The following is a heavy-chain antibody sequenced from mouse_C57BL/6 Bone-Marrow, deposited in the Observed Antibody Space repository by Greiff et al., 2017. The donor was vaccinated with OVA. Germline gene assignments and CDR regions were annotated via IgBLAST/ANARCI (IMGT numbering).Heavy chain of an antibody. D-gene: IGHD2-10*01. CDR3: ALGAYYGNFFDY. CDR1: GFTFSDYG. Sequence: EVKLMESGGGLVKPGGSLKLSCAASGFTFSDYGMHWVRQAPEKGLEWVAYISSGSSTIYYADTVKGRFTISRDNAKNTLCLQMTMLMSEDTAMYCCALGAYYGNFFDYWGQGTTLTVSS. J-gene: IGHJ2*01. V-gene: IGHV5-17*01. CDR2: ISSGSSTI.